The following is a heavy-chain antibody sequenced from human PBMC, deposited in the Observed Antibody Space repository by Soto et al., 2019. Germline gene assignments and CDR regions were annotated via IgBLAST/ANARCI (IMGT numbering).Heavy chain of an antibody. Sequence: QVQLVQSGAEVKKPGSSVKGSCKASGGTFSSYAISWVRQAPGQGLEWMGGIIPIFGTANYAQKFQGRVTITADESTSTAYMELSSLRSEDTAVYYCSRDVDVGATEYYYVMDVWGQWTTVNGSS. CDR2: IIPIFGTA. V-gene: IGHV1-69*01. J-gene: IGHJ6*02. CDR3: SRDVDVGATEYYYVMDV. D-gene: IGHD1-26*01. CDR1: GGTFSSYA.